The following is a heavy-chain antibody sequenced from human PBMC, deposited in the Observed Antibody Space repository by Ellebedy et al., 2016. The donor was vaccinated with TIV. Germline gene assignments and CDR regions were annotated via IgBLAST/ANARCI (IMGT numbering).Heavy chain of an antibody. CDR2: INPSGGST. V-gene: IGHV1-46*01. D-gene: IGHD3-22*01. J-gene: IGHJ6*02. Sequence: ASVKVSCKASGYTFTSYYMHWVRQAPGQGLEWMGIINPSGGSTSYAQKFQGRVTMTRDTSTSTVYMELSSLRSEDTAVYYCATNYYDSSGYPFYYYYYGMDVWGQGTTVTVSS. CDR1: GYTFTSYY. CDR3: ATNYYDSSGYPFYYYYYGMDV.